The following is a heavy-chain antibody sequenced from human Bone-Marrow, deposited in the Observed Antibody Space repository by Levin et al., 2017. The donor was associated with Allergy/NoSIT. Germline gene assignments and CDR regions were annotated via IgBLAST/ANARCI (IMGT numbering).Heavy chain of an antibody. CDR3: ARDSRLDY. CDR1: GFTFRSYG. CDR2: IWPDGTDK. V-gene: IGHV3-33*01. D-gene: IGHD3-3*01. Sequence: HPGGSLRLSCAASGFTFRSYGMQWVRQAPGKGLEWVAIIWPDGTDKYYGDSVKGRFTISRDNSKNTLYLQMDSLRAEDTALYYCARDSRLDYWGQGNLVTVSS. J-gene: IGHJ4*02.